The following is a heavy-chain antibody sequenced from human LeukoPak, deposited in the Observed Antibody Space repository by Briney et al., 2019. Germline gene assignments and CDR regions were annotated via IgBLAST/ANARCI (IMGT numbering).Heavy chain of an antibody. CDR3: ERSNAFDI. V-gene: IGHV3-7*05. CDR1: GFTFSNYW. CDR2: IKEDGSQK. Sequence: GGSLRLSCAASGFTFSNYWMSGVRQAPGKGLEWVANIKEDGSQKYYVDSVKGRLTISRDNAKNSLYLQMESLRAEDTAVYYCERSNAFDIWGQGTMVTVSS. J-gene: IGHJ3*02.